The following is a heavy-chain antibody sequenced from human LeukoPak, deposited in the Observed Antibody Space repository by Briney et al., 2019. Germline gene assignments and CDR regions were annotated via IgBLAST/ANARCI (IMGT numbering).Heavy chain of an antibody. D-gene: IGHD5-18*01. V-gene: IGHV1-18*01. J-gene: IGHJ4*02. CDR1: GYTFTSYG. Sequence: VASVKVSCKASGYTFTSYGISWVRQAPGQGLEWMGWISAYNGNTNYAQKLQGRVTMTTDTSTSTAYMELRSLRSDDTAVYYCARDRVDTAMVTAIDYWGQGTLVTVSS. CDR3: ARDRVDTAMVTAIDY. CDR2: ISAYNGNT.